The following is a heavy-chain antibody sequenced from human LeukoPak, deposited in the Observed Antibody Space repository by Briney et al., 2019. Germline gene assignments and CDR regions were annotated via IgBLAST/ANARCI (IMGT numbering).Heavy chain of an antibody. CDR1: GGSISSYY. CDR3: ATATRYSNYDYYYYYMDV. V-gene: IGHV4-59*01. Sequence: PSETLSLTCTDSGGSISSYYWSWIRQPPGKGLEWIGYIYYSGSTNYNPSLKSRVTISVDTSKNQFSLKLSSVTAADTAVYYCATATRYSNYDYYYYYMDVWGKGTTVTVSS. J-gene: IGHJ6*03. D-gene: IGHD4-11*01. CDR2: IYYSGST.